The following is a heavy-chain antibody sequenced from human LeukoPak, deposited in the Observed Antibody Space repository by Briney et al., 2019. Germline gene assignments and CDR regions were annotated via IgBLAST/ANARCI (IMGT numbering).Heavy chain of an antibody. J-gene: IGHJ4*02. CDR1: GYTFTGYY. CDR2: INPDRGGT. D-gene: IGHD6-19*01. Sequence: ASVKVSCKASGYTFTGYYVHWVRQAPGQGLEWMGRINPDRGGTNYAQRFQGRVTMTRDTSISAAYMELGRLRSDDTAVYYCAKEAAVAGYFDYWGQGTLVTVSS. CDR3: AKEAAVAGYFDY. V-gene: IGHV1-2*06.